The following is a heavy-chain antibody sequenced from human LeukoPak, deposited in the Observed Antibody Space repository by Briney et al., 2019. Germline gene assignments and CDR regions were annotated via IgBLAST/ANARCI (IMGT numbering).Heavy chain of an antibody. Sequence: SETLSHTRAASGGSISSSNRWSWVRQPPGKGLEGIGEIYHSGGTNYNPPLKSRVTISVDKSKNQSSLKLSSVTSADTAVYYCARRDALLSRAFDYWGQGTLVTVSS. J-gene: IGHJ4*02. CDR3: ARRDALLSRAFDY. V-gene: IGHV4-4*02. CDR2: IYHSGGT. CDR1: GGSISSSNR. D-gene: IGHD5-24*01.